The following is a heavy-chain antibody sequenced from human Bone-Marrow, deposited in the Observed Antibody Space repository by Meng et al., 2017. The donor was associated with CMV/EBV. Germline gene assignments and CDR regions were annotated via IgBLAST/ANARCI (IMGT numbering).Heavy chain of an antibody. CDR1: GFTFSSYA. J-gene: IGHJ4*02. CDR2: INSDGSST. V-gene: IGHV3-74*01. Sequence: GESLKISCAASGFTFSSYAMSWVRQAPGKGLVWVSRINSDGSSTSYADSVKGRFTISRDNAKNTLYLQMNSLRAEDTAVYYCAKGYHEDYWGQGTLVTVSS. D-gene: IGHD1-14*01. CDR3: AKGYHEDY.